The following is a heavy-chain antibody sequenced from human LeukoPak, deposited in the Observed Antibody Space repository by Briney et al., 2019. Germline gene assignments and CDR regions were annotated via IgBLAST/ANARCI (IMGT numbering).Heavy chain of an antibody. J-gene: IGHJ5*02. CDR1: GGSISSSNW. Sequence: PSGTLSLTCAVSGGSISSSNWWSWVRQPPGKGLEWIGEIYHRGSTNYNPSLKSRATISVDKSKNQFSLKLSSVTAADTAVYYCARGYSSGRFDPWGQGTLVTVSS. CDR2: IYHRGST. V-gene: IGHV4-4*02. CDR3: ARGYSSGRFDP. D-gene: IGHD6-25*01.